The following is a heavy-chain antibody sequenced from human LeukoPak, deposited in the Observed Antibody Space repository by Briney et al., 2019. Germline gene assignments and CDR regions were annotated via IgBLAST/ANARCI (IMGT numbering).Heavy chain of an antibody. Sequence: PSETLSLTCTVSGGSISSYYRSWIRQPPGKGLEWIGYIYYSGSTNYNPSLKSRVTISVDTSKNQFSLKLSSVTAADTAVYYCARVSHSGSYSYYFDYWGQGTLVTVSS. CDR2: IYYSGST. J-gene: IGHJ4*02. CDR1: GGSISSYY. CDR3: ARVSHSGSYSYYFDY. D-gene: IGHD1-26*01. V-gene: IGHV4-59*01.